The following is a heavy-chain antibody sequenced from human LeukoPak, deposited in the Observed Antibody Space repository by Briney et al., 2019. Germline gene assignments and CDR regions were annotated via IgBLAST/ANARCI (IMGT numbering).Heavy chain of an antibody. V-gene: IGHV3-23*01. CDR3: AKEIRDRGPFDY. CDR1: GFTFSSYG. J-gene: IGHJ4*02. CDR2: ISGSGTRT. Sequence: GGSLRLSCAASGFTFSSYGMNWVRQAPGKGLEWVSAISGSGTRTYYAGSVKGRFTISRDSSKNTLYLQMNSLRAEDKAVYYCAKEIRDRGPFDYWGQGTLVTVSS.